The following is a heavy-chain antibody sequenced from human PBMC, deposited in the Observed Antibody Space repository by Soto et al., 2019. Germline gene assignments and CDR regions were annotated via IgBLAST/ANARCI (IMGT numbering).Heavy chain of an antibody. Sequence: VAAISTDGSVRYYVDSVKGRFTISRDNSKNTLYMQMNSLRAEDTAVYYCAKRGNCGDRNCYYFDYWGRGTLVTVSS. J-gene: IGHJ4*02. D-gene: IGHD2-21*01. V-gene: IGHV3-30*18. CDR3: AKRGNCGDRNCYYFDY. CDR2: ISTDGSVR.